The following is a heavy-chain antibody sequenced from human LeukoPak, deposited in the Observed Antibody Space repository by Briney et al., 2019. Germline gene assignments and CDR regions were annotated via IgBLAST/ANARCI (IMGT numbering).Heavy chain of an antibody. CDR2: IYPGDSDT. CDR1: GYSFTSYW. D-gene: IGHD3-9*01. V-gene: IGHV5-51*01. J-gene: IGHJ4*02. CDR3: ARHDRYFDWLLPFDY. Sequence: GESLKISCKGSGYSFTSYWIGWVRQMPGKGLEWMVIIYPGDSDTRYSPSFQGQVTISADKSISTAYLQWSSLKASDTAMYYCARHDRYFDWLLPFDYWGQGTLVTVSS.